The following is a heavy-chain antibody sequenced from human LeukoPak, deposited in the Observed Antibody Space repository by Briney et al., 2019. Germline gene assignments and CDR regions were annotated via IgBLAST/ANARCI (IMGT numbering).Heavy chain of an antibody. D-gene: IGHD3-10*01. CDR1: GFTLSSYW. Sequence: GRSLRLSCAASGFTLSSYWMHRVRQVPGKGLVWVSRINPDGSTTTYADSVKGRFTISRDNAKNTLYLQMNSLRAEDTAVYYCARVRVGAYDFEYWGQGTLVTVSS. J-gene: IGHJ4*02. V-gene: IGHV3-74*01. CDR2: INPDGSTT. CDR3: ARVRVGAYDFEY.